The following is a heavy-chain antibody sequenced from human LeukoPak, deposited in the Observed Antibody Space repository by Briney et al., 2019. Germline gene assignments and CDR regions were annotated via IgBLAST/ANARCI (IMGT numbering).Heavy chain of an antibody. CDR2: IKQDGSEK. J-gene: IGHJ4*02. Sequence: PGGSLRLSCAASGFTFSSYWMSWVRQAPGKGLEWVANIKQDGSEKYYVDSVKGRFTISGDNAKNSLYLQMNSLRAEDTAVYYCARDAAGYSSGWYGYWGQGTLVTVSS. CDR3: ARDAAGYSSGWYGY. CDR1: GFTFSSYW. V-gene: IGHV3-7*01. D-gene: IGHD6-19*01.